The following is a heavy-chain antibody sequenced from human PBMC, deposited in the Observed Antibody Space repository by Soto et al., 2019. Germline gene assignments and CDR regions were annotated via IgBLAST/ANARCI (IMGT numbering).Heavy chain of an antibody. V-gene: IGHV3-30*18. CDR1: GFTFSSHG. CDR2: ISPDGRNR. Sequence: QVQLVESGGGAVQPGRSLRLSCAASGFTFSSHGMHWVRQAPGKGLEWVALISPDGRNRHHADSVKGRFTISRDNSKNTLYLQLNSLRGDDTAVYYCAKVLKWVTGYYFYGLDVWGQGTTVTVSS. J-gene: IGHJ6*02. CDR3: AKVLKWVTGYYFYGLDV. D-gene: IGHD1-26*01.